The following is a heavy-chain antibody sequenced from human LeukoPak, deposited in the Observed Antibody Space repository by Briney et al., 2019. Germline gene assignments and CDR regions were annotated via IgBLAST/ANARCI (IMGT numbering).Heavy chain of an antibody. V-gene: IGHV1-46*01. Sequence: ASVKVSCKASGYTFTSYYMHWVRQTPGQGLEWMGIINPSGGSTSYAQKFQGRVTLTRDTSTSTVYMELSSLRSEDTAVYYCARAPPPYCSSTSCYQTYYYYGMDVWGQGTTVTVSS. D-gene: IGHD2-2*01. J-gene: IGHJ6*02. CDR3: ARAPPPYCSSTSCYQTYYYYGMDV. CDR2: INPSGGST. CDR1: GYTFTSYY.